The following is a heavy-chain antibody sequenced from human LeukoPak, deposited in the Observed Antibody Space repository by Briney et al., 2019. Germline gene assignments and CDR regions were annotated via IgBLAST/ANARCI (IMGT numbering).Heavy chain of an antibody. Sequence: SETLSLTCTVSGGSISSGSYYWSWIRQPAGKGLEWIGRIYTSGSTNYNPSLKSRVTISVDTSKNQFSLKLSSVTAADTAVYYCARGDLDYVDYALDYWGQGTLGTVSS. V-gene: IGHV4-61*02. J-gene: IGHJ4*02. D-gene: IGHD4-17*01. CDR2: IYTSGST. CDR1: GGSISSGSYY. CDR3: ARGDLDYVDYALDY.